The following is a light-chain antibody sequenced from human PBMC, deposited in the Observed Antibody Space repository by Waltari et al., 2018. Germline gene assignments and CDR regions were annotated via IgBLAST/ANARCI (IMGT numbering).Light chain of an antibody. V-gene: IGLV1-40*01. CDR2: TNI. J-gene: IGLJ1*01. Sequence: QSVLTQPPSVSGAPGQRVTISCTGGSSNLGTGYDVHWYQQLPGTAPKLLIYTNIYRPPGVPDRFSGSKSGTSASLIIAGLQAEDAADYYCQSFDISLNGAVFGAGTKVTVL. CDR1: SSNLGTGYD. CDR3: QSFDISLNGAV.